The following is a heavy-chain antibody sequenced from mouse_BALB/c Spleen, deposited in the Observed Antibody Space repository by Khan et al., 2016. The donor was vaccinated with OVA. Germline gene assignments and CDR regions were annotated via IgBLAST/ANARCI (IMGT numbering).Heavy chain of an antibody. Sequence: QVQLKESGPGLVQPSQSLSITCTVSGFSLTNYGVHWVRQSPGKGLEWLGLIWSGGSTDYNAAFISRLSISKDNSKTQVFFKMNSLQANDTAIYYCARNYDYDEGLTYWGQGTLVTVSA. D-gene: IGHD2-4*01. J-gene: IGHJ3*01. CDR3: ARNYDYDEGLTY. CDR1: GFSLTNYG. V-gene: IGHV2-2*02. CDR2: IWSGGST.